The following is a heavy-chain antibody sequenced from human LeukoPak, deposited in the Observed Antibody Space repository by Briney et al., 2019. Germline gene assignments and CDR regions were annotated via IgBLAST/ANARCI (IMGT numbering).Heavy chain of an antibody. D-gene: IGHD3-3*01. CDR2: IYYSGST. Sequence: SETLSLTCTVSGGSIRSTSYYWGWIRQPPGKGLEWIGSIYYSGSTYYNPSLKSRVTISVDTSKNQFSLKLSSVTAADTAVYYCGRLFYDFWSGYYYYYMDVWGKGTTVTVSS. CDR3: GRLFYDFWSGYYYYYMDV. J-gene: IGHJ6*03. CDR1: GGSIRSTSYY. V-gene: IGHV4-39*01.